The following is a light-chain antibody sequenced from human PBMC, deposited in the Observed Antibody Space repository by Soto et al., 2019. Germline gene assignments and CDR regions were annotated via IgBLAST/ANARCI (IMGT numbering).Light chain of an antibody. CDR2: SNN. CDR3: AAWDDSLNGHYV. J-gene: IGLJ1*01. Sequence: QSVMTQPPPASATPGQRVTVSCSGSSSKIGSNTVNWYQQLPGTAPKLLIYSNNQRPSGVPDRFPGSKSGTSASLAISGLQSEDEADYYCAAWDDSLNGHYVFGTGTKVTVL. CDR1: SSKIGSNT. V-gene: IGLV1-44*01.